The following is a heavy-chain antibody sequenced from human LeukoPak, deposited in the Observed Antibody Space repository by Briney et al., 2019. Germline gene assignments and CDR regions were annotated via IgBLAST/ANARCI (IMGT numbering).Heavy chain of an antibody. CDR1: GGSFSGYY. J-gene: IGHJ5*02. V-gene: IGHV4-34*01. D-gene: IGHD3-3*01. CDR3: ARGHDTIFGVVTPNWFDP. Sequence: SETLSLTCAVYGGSFSGYYWSWIRQPPGKGLEWIGEINHSGSTNYNPSLKSRVTISVDTSKNQFSLKLSSVTAADTAVYYCARGHDTIFGVVTPNWFDPRGQGTLVTVSS. CDR2: INHSGST.